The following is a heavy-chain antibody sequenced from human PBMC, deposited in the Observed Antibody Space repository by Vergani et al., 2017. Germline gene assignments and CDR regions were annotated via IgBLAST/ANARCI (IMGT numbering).Heavy chain of an antibody. J-gene: IGHJ1*01. D-gene: IGHD3-3*01. CDR2: INAGNGNT. CDR3: ARDGGDFWSGYYPLH. Sequence: QVQLVQSGAEVKKPGASVKVSCKASGYTFTSYAMHWVRQAPGQRLEWMGWINAGNGNTKYSQKFQGRVTITRDTSASTAYMELSSLRSEDTAVYYCARDGGDFWSGYYPLHWGQGTLVTVSS. CDR1: GYTFTSYA. V-gene: IGHV1-3*01.